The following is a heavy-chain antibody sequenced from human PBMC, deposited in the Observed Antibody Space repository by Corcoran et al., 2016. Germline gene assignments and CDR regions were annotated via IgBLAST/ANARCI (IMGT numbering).Heavy chain of an antibody. V-gene: IGHV1-69*01. CDR2: IIPIFGTA. CDR3: ARGSSSWSIDY. J-gene: IGHJ4*02. CDR1: GGTFGSYA. D-gene: IGHD6-13*01. Sequence: QVRRVQSGAEVKKSGSSVKVSSKASGGTFGSYAINWVRQAPGQGLEWWGGIIPIFGTANYAQKFLGRDTITAGESTSTAYSELRSLRTEDTAVYYWARGSSSWSIDYWGQGTQVTVSS.